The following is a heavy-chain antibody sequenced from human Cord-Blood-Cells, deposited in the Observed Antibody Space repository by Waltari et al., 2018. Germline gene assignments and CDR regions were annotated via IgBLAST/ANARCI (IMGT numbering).Heavy chain of an antibody. J-gene: IGHJ6*02. CDR3: ASLNYYYYYGMDV. Sequence: QVQLQQWGAGLLKPSETLSLTCAVYGGSFSGYYWSWIRPPPGKGLEWIGETNHSGSTNYNPSLKSRVTISVDTSKNQFTLKLSSVTAADTAVYYCASLNYYYYYGMDVWGQGTTVTVSS. CDR1: GGSFSGYY. CDR2: TNHSGST. V-gene: IGHV4-34*01.